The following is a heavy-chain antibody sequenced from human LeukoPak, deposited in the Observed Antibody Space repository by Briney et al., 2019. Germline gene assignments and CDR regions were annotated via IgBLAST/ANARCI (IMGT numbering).Heavy chain of an antibody. V-gene: IGHV4-4*02. Sequence: SETLSLTCAVSGGSISSSNWWNWVRQPPGKGLEWIGQIYHSGSTNYNPSLKTRVTISIDTSKNHFSLRLSSVTAADTAMYYCARSFGTSWYRFDYWGQGTLVTVSS. CDR3: ARSFGTSWYRFDY. CDR1: GGSISSSNW. CDR2: IYHSGST. J-gene: IGHJ4*02. D-gene: IGHD6-13*01.